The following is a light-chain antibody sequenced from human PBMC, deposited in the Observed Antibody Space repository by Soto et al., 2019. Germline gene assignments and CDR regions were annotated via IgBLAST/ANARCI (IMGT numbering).Light chain of an antibody. CDR1: AIDVGTYHL. J-gene: IGLJ3*02. V-gene: IGLV2-23*01. CDR3: CSYAGSSTLV. CDR2: EGT. Sequence: QSALTQPASVSGSPGQSITISCTETAIDVGTYHLVSWYQHHPGKAPKLMIYEGTKRPSGVSNRFSGSKSGNTASLTISGLQAEDEADCFCCSYAGSSTLVFGGGTKLTVL.